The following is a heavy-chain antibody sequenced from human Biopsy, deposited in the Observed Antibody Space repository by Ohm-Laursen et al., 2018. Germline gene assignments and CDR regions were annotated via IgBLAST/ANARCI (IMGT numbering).Heavy chain of an antibody. V-gene: IGHV4-4*07. CDR2: IYPGGST. D-gene: IGHD3-22*01. J-gene: IGHJ3*01. CDR3: AGVVLGPTNDAFDL. CDR1: GGDINNYY. Sequence: GTLSLTCNVSGGDINNYYWSWIRQPAGKGLEGIGRIYPGGSTNYNPSLKSRVTMSVDTYKKQLSLRLRSVTAADTAMYYCAGVVLGPTNDAFDLWGQGTMVVVSS.